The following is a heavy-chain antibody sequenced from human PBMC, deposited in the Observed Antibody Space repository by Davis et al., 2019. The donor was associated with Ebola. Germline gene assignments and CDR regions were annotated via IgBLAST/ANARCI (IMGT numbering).Heavy chain of an antibody. D-gene: IGHD3-10*01. CDR1: GFTVSSNY. V-gene: IGHV3-53*05. J-gene: IGHJ4*02. CDR3: AKGTLGSDYPDY. CDR2: IYSGGST. Sequence: GESLKISCAASGFTVSSNYMSWVRQAPGKGLEWVSVIYSGGSTYYADSVKGRFTISRDNSKNSLYLQMNSLRTEDTALYYCAKGTLGSDYPDYWGQGTLVTVSS.